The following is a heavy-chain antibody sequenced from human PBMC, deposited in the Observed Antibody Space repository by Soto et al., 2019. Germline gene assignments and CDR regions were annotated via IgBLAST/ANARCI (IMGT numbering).Heavy chain of an antibody. V-gene: IGHV3-30*03. CDR2: ISYDGSNK. J-gene: IGHJ4*02. Sequence: QVQLVESGGGVVQPXRSLRLSCAASGFTFSSYGMHWVRQAPGKGLXWVAVISYDGSNKYYADSVKGRFTISXXXXXXXXXXXXXXXXAEDTAVYYCATGGLRLWFGELGDYWGQGTLVTVSS. CDR1: GFTFSSYG. D-gene: IGHD3-10*01. CDR3: ATGGLRLWFGELGDY.